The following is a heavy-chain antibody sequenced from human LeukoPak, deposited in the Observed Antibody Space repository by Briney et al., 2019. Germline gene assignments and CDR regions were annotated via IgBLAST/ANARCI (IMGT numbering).Heavy chain of an antibody. CDR1: GYTFTGYY. D-gene: IGHD3-22*01. V-gene: IGHV1-2*02. CDR3: ARDYSDSSGYYGLFDY. CDR2: INPNSGDT. J-gene: IGHJ4*02. Sequence: ASVKVSCKAFGYTFTGYYMHWVRQAPGQGLEWMGWINPNSGDTNYAQKFQGRVTMTRDMSITTAYMELSRLRSDDTAVYYCARDYSDSSGYYGLFDYWGQGTLVTVSS.